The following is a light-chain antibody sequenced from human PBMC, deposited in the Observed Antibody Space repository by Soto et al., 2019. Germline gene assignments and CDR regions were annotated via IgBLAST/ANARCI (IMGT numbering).Light chain of an antibody. CDR1: QSISNN. CDR2: GAS. Sequence: EIVMTQSPATLSVSPGKRATLSCRASQSISNNLAWYHQRPGQAPRLLIYGASTRATGIPARFSGSGSGTEFTLTISSLQSEDFAVYYCQQYNNWWTFGQGTRVEIK. V-gene: IGKV3-15*01. CDR3: QQYNNWWT. J-gene: IGKJ1*01.